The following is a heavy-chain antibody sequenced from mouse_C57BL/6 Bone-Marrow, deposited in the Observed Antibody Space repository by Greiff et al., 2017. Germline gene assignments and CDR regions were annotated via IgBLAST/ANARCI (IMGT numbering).Heavy chain of an antibody. CDR1: GFTFSDYG. J-gene: IGHJ3*01. Sequence: EVQRVESGGGLVKPGGSLKLSCAASGFTFSDYGMHWVRQAPEKGLEWVAYISSGSSTIYYADTVKGRFTISRDNAKNTLFLQMTSLRSEDTAMYYCATYYSNYLFAYWGQGTLVTVSA. CDR2: ISSGSSTI. V-gene: IGHV5-17*01. D-gene: IGHD2-5*01. CDR3: ATYYSNYLFAY.